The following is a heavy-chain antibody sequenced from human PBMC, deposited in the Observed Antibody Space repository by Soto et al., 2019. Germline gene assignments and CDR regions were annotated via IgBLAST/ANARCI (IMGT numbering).Heavy chain of an antibody. CDR3: ARFGLSRFGDYAY. V-gene: IGHV4-39*01. Sequence: SETLSLTCTVSGGSISSSSYYWGWIRQPPGKGLEWIGSIYYSGSTYYNPSLKSRVTISVDTSKNQFSLKLSSVTAADTAVYYCARFGLSRFGDYAYWGQGTLVTVSS. J-gene: IGHJ4*02. D-gene: IGHD3-10*01. CDR2: IYYSGST. CDR1: GGSISSSSYY.